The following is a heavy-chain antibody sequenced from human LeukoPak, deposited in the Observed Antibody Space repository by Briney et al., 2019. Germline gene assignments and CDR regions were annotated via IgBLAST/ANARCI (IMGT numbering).Heavy chain of an antibody. CDR3: ARSPWAGYYDILTGYYQVYYFDY. CDR2: INHSGST. Sequence: PSETLSLTCAVYGGSFSDYYWSWIRQPPGKGLEWIGEINHSGSTNYNPSLKSRVTISVDTSKNQFSLKLSSVTAADTAVYYCARSPWAGYYDILTGYYQVYYFDYWGQGTLVTVSS. CDR1: GGSFSDYY. D-gene: IGHD3-9*01. V-gene: IGHV4-34*01. J-gene: IGHJ4*02.